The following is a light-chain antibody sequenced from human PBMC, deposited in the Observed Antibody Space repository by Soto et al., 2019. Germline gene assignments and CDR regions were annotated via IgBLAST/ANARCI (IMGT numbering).Light chain of an antibody. CDR1: SGSIGSNS. J-gene: IGLJ3*02. CDR2: ENE. Sequence: FMLTQPHSVSESPGKTITMSCTRSSGSIGSNSVQWYQQRPGSAPIIVIYENEERPSGVPERFSGSIDSSSNSASLSISGLKAEDEAYYYCQSYDSKNVVFGGGTKLTVL. CDR3: QSYDSKNVV. V-gene: IGLV6-57*04.